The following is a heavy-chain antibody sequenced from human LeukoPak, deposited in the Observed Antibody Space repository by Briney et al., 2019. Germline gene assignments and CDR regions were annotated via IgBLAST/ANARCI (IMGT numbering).Heavy chain of an antibody. CDR3: ARIRVDAAGSNY. Sequence: PGGSLRLSCAASGFTFSSYWMRWVRQAPGKGLVWVSQINSDGSSTNYADSVKGRFTISRDNAKSTLYLQMNGLRAEDTAVYYCARIRVDAAGSNYWGQGTLVTVSS. V-gene: IGHV3-74*01. J-gene: IGHJ4*02. CDR2: INSDGSST. D-gene: IGHD6-13*01. CDR1: GFTFSSYW.